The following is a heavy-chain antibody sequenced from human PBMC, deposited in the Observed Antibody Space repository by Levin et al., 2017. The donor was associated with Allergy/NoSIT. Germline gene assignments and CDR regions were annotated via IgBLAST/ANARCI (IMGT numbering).Heavy chain of an antibody. CDR2: IHFTGSS. J-gene: IGHJ4*02. CDR1: GGSISSRSYY. CDR3: ARHRLSYYYDSNGYYFDY. V-gene: IGHV4-39*01. Sequence: SQTLSLTCTVSGGSISSRSYYWGWIRQPPGKGLEWIGRIHFTGSSYYNPSLKGPVTISVDTSMNQLSLRLSSVTAADTAVYYCARHRLSYYYDSNGYYFDYWGQGTLVTVSS. D-gene: IGHD3-22*01.